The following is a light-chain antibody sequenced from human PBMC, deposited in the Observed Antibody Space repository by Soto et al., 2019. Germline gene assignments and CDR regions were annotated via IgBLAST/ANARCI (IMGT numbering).Light chain of an antibody. CDR1: QDISNY. Sequence: DIQMTQSPPSLSVSVGDRVTITCQASQDISNYLHWFQQKPGKAPQLLIFDVSNLQTGVPSRFSGGGSWTDFALTISSLEPEDIATYYCQQYDSLPLTFGQGTRLEIK. CDR3: QQYDSLPLT. J-gene: IGKJ5*01. V-gene: IGKV1-33*01. CDR2: DVS.